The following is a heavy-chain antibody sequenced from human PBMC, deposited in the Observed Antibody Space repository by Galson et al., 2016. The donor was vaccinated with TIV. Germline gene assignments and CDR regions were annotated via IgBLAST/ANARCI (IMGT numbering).Heavy chain of an antibody. CDR3: ARDLCGKDDP. D-gene: IGHD1-26*01. V-gene: IGHV3-74*01. CDR2: SNEDGRIT. J-gene: IGHJ5*02. Sequence: SLRLSCAASGFPFSSYWFHWVRQAPGEGLVWVSRSNEDGRITNYADSVKGRFTTSRDNAKNTLYLQMNSLRPEDTGVYYCARDLCGKDDPWGRGTLVTVSS. CDR1: GFPFSSYW.